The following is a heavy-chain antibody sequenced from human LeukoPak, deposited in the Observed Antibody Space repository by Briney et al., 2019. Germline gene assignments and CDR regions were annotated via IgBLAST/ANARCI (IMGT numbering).Heavy chain of an antibody. CDR3: ARGPPGRVYDSSKKGLFDP. CDR1: GYTFTTYY. CDR2: INPSGSST. V-gene: IGHV1-46*01. J-gene: IGHJ5*02. Sequence: ASVKVSCKASGYTFTTYYMHWGRQAPGQGLEWMGIINPSGSSTTYAQKFQGRVTMTRDTSTSTVYMELSSLRSEDTATYYCARGPPGRVYDSSKKGLFDPWGQGTLVTVSS. D-gene: IGHD3-22*01.